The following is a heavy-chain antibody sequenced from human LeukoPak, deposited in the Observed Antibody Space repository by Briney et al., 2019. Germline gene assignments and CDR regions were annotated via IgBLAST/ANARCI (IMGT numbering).Heavy chain of an antibody. D-gene: IGHD3-22*01. CDR3: ARRRYDSSGYYHYFDY. Sequence: RGESLKISCKGSGYSFTSYWIGWVRQMPGKGLEWMGIIYPGDSDTRYSPSFQGQVTISADKSISTAYLQWSSLKASDTAMYYCARRRYDSSGYYHYFDYWGQGTLVTVSP. J-gene: IGHJ4*02. CDR2: IYPGDSDT. V-gene: IGHV5-51*01. CDR1: GYSFTSYW.